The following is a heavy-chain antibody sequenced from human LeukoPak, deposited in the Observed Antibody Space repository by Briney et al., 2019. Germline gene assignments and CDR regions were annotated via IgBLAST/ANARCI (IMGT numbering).Heavy chain of an antibody. V-gene: IGHV4-38-2*02. J-gene: IGHJ4*02. CDR1: GYSISSGYY. CDR2: IYHSGST. Sequence: SETLSLTCTVSGYSISSGYYWGWIRQPPGKGLEWIGSIYHSGSTYYNPSLKSRVTISVDTSKNQFSLKLSSVTAADTAVYYCASIVEPFDYWGRGTLVTVSS. D-gene: IGHD3-16*02. CDR3: ASIVEPFDY.